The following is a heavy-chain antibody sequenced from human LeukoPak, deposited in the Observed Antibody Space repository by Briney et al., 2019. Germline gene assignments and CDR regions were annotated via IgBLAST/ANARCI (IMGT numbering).Heavy chain of an antibody. Sequence: SETLSLTCTVSGDSISSYYWSWIRQPPGKGLEWIGYICYSGSTNYNPSLKSRVTISVDTSKNQFSLKLSSVTAADTAVYYCARSDYDTSKFDLWGRGTLVTVSS. D-gene: IGHD3-22*01. CDR2: ICYSGST. V-gene: IGHV4-59*01. CDR1: GDSISSYY. CDR3: ARSDYDTSKFDL. J-gene: IGHJ2*01.